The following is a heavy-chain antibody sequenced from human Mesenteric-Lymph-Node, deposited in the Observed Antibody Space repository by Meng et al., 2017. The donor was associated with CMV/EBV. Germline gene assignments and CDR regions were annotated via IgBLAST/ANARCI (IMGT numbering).Heavy chain of an antibody. V-gene: IGHV4-34*01. Sequence: QGPLSQWGAGLLKPSETLSLTCAVYGGSFSGYYWSWIRQPPGKGLEWIGEINHSGSTNYNPSLKSRVTISVDTSKNQFSLKLSSVTAADTAVYYCARHQRWLKSEGGFNYWGQGTLVTVSS. D-gene: IGHD4-23*01. CDR3: ARHQRWLKSEGGFNY. CDR1: GGSFSGYY. CDR2: INHSGST. J-gene: IGHJ4*02.